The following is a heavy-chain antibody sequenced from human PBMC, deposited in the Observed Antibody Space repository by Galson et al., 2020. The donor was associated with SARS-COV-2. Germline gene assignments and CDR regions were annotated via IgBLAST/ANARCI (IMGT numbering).Heavy chain of an antibody. D-gene: IGHD3-3*01. Sequence: ASVKVSCKASGYTFTSYGISWVRQAPGQGLEWMGWISAYNGNTNYAQKLQGRVTMTTDTSTSTDYMELRSLRSDDTAVYYCARAGDRITIFGVVDGFDPWGQGTLVTVSS. J-gene: IGHJ5*02. V-gene: IGHV1-18*04. CDR1: GYTFTSYG. CDR2: ISAYNGNT. CDR3: ARAGDRITIFGVVDGFDP.